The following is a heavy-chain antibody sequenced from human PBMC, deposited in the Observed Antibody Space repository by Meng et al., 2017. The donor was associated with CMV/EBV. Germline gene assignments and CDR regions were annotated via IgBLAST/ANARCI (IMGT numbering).Heavy chain of an antibody. Sequence: HLQGFDQGMGKPYQTLAITCTVSGGSSSSGDYYWSWIRQPPGKGLEWIGYLYYSGSTYYNPSLKSRVTISVDTSKNQFSLKLSSVTAADTAVYYCAREGDNPFDYWGQGTLVTVSS. V-gene: IGHV4-30-4*08. CDR2: LYYSGST. J-gene: IGHJ4*02. D-gene: IGHD2-21*02. CDR3: AREGDNPFDY. CDR1: GGSSSSGDYY.